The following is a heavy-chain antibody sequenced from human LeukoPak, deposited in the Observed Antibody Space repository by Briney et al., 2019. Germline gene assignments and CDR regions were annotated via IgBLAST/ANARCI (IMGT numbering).Heavy chain of an antibody. J-gene: IGHJ5*02. Sequence: SETLSLTCTVSGGSISSYYWSWIRQPPGNGLEWIGYIYYSGSTNYNPSLKSRVTISVDTSKNQFSLKLSSVTAADTAVYYCARRGSAEAGTGFDPWGQGTLVTVSS. CDR2: IYYSGST. CDR1: GGSISSYY. D-gene: IGHD6-13*01. CDR3: ARRGSAEAGTGFDP. V-gene: IGHV4-59*08.